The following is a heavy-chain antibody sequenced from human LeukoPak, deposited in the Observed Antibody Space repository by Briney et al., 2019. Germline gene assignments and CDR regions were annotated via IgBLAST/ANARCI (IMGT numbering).Heavy chain of an antibody. D-gene: IGHD3-22*01. V-gene: IGHV6-1*01. CDR2: TYYRSKWRN. Sequence: SQTLSLTCAISGDIVSRNSASWNWIRQSPSRGLERLGRTYYRSKWRNDYAVSVKSRITISPDTSKNQFSLQLNSVTPEDTAVYYCARGTGDSCKDWGLGTLVTVSS. CDR1: GDIVSRNSAS. J-gene: IGHJ4*02. CDR3: ARGTGDSCKD.